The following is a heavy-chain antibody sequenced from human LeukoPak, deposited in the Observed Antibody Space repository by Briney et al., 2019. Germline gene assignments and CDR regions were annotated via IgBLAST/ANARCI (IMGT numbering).Heavy chain of an antibody. CDR3: ARHSSGFDY. V-gene: IGHV4-39*01. J-gene: IGHJ4*02. CDR2: IYYSGST. Sequence: KPSETLSLTCTVSGGSISSSSYYWGWIRQPPGKGLEWIGSIYYSGSTYHNPSLKSRVTISVDTSKNQFSLKLSSVTAADTAVYYCARHSSGFDYWGQGTLVTVSS. D-gene: IGHD6-19*01. CDR1: GGSISSSSYY.